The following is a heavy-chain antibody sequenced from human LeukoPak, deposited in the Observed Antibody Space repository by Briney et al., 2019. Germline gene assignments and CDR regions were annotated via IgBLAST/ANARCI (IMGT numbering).Heavy chain of an antibody. CDR3: ARARTWIQLWYDY. Sequence: GGSLRLSCAASGFTFSDTWMHWVRQVPGKGLVWVSSISSSSSYIYYADSVKGRFTISRDNAKNSLYLQMNSLRAEDTAVYYCARARTWIQLWYDYWGQGTLVTVSS. CDR2: ISSSSSYI. D-gene: IGHD5-18*01. J-gene: IGHJ4*02. V-gene: IGHV3-21*01. CDR1: GFTFSDTW.